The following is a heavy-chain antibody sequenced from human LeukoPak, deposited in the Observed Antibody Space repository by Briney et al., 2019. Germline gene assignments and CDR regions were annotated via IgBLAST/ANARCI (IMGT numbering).Heavy chain of an antibody. CDR2: INAGNGNT. CDR3: AREYYDILTGYTKNAFDI. V-gene: IGHV1-3*01. J-gene: IGHJ3*02. CDR1: GYTFTSYA. D-gene: IGHD3-9*01. Sequence: ASVKVSCKAPGYTFTSYAMHWVRQAPGQRLEWMGRINAGNGNTKYSQKFQGRVTITRDTSASTAYMELSSLRSEDTAVYYCAREYYDILTGYTKNAFDIWGQGTMVTVSS.